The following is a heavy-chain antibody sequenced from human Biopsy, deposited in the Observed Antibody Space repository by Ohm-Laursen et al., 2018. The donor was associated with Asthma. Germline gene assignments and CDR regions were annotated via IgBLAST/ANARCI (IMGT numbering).Heavy chain of an antibody. J-gene: IGHJ3*02. D-gene: IGHD3-16*01. CDR3: AMSPTRGPEVWEAFAFDI. CDR1: GGSISSSSYY. CDR2: IYYSGST. V-gene: IGHV4-39*01. Sequence: GTLSLTCTVSGGSISSSSYYWGWIRQPPGKGLEWIGSIYYSGSTYYNPSFKSRVTISVDTSKNQFSLKLSSVTAADTAVYYCAMSPTRGPEVWEAFAFDIWGQGTMVTVSS.